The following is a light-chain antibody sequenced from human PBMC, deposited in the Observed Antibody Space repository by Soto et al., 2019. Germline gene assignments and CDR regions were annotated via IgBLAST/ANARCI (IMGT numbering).Light chain of an antibody. J-gene: IGLJ3*02. V-gene: IGLV1-40*01. CDR2: GNS. Sequence: QSVLTQPPSVSGALGQRVTISCTGSSSNIGAGYDVHWYQQLPGTAPKLLIYGNSNRPSGVPDRFSGSKSGTSASLAITGLQAEDEADHYCQSYDSSLSGSGVFGGGTQLTVL. CDR1: SSNIGAGYD. CDR3: QSYDSSLSGSGV.